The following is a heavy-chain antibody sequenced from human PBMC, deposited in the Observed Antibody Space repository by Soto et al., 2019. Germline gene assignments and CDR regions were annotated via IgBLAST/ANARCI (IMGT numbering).Heavy chain of an antibody. CDR3: ARGHSTDCSNGVCSFFYNHEMDV. Sequence: ASVKVSCKASGYSFTDYHIHWVRQAPGQGLEWLGRINPKSGGRSTAQKFQGWVTMTRDRSISTVYMELTRLRSDDTAVYFCARGHSTDCSNGVCSFFYNHEMDVWG. CDR1: GYSFTDYH. D-gene: IGHD2-8*01. V-gene: IGHV1-2*04. J-gene: IGHJ6*02. CDR2: INPKSGGR.